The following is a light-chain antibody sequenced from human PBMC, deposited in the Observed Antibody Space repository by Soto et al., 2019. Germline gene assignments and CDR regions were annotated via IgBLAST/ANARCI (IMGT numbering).Light chain of an antibody. CDR3: SSYRASSTTHYV. CDR2: DVS. V-gene: IGLV2-14*03. CDR1: SSDVGGYNY. Sequence: QSALTQPASLSGSPGQSITISCTGTSSDVGGYNYVSWYQQHPGKAPKLMIYDVSNRPSGVSNRFSGSKSGNTASLTISGLPAEDDADYSCSSYRASSTTHYVFGTGTKLTVL. J-gene: IGLJ1*01.